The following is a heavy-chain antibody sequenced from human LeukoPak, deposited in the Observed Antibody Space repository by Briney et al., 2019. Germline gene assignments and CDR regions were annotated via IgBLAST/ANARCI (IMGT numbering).Heavy chain of an antibody. Sequence: PSETLSLTCSVSGVSISSYYWTWMRQPPGKGLEWIGYIYSSVSTHYNPSLASLKSRVTISGDTSKNQFSLKLSSVTAADTAVYYCARYREVGATVDYWGQGTLVTVSS. J-gene: IGHJ4*02. V-gene: IGHV4-59*08. CDR1: GVSISSYY. CDR3: ARYREVGATVDY. D-gene: IGHD1-26*01. CDR2: IYSSVST.